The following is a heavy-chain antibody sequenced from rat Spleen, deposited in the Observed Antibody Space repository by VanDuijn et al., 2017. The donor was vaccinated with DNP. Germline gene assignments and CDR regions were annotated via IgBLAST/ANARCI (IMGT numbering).Heavy chain of an antibody. CDR3: AIQLGVFDY. J-gene: IGHJ2*01. CDR1: GYSITSNHK. CDR2: INNASST. V-gene: IGHV3-3*01. D-gene: IGHD5-1*01. Sequence: EVQLQESGPGLVKPSQSLSLTCSVTGYSITSNHKWSWIRKFPGNELEWMGYINNASSTNYNPSLKSRFSITRDTSKNQFFLQVNSVRNEDTATYYCAIQLGVFDYWGQGVMVTVSS.